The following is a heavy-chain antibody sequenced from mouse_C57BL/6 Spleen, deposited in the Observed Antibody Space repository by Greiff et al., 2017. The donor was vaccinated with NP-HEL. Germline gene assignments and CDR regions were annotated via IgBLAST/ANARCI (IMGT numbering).Heavy chain of an antibody. D-gene: IGHD3-2*02. CDR3: ARHEEGRLRGDYAMDY. CDR1: GYTFTEYT. CDR2: FYPGSGSI. J-gene: IGHJ4*01. V-gene: IGHV1-62-2*01. Sequence: QVQLKESGAELVKPGASVKLSCKASGYTFTEYTIHWVKQRSGQGLEWIGWFYPGSGSIKYNEKFKDKATLTADKSSSTVYMELSRLTSEDSAVYFCARHEEGRLRGDYAMDYWGQGTSVTVSS.